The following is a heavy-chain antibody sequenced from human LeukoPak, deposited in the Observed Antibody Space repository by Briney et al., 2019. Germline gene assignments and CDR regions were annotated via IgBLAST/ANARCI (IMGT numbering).Heavy chain of an antibody. CDR1: GFTFSSYG. Sequence: PGGSLRLSCAASGFTFSSYGMHWVRQAPGKGLEWVAFIRYDGSNKYYADSVKGRFTISRDNSKNTLYLQMNSLRAEDTAVYYCAKGFVNRRNTIFGVAIDYWGQGTLVTVSS. J-gene: IGHJ4*02. D-gene: IGHD3-3*01. V-gene: IGHV3-30*02. CDR2: IRYDGSNK. CDR3: AKGFVNRRNTIFGVAIDY.